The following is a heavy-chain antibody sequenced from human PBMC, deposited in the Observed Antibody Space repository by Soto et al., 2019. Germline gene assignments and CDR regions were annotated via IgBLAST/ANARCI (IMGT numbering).Heavy chain of an antibody. Sequence: SETLSLTCTISGGSITSGEYYWSWLRQPPGKGLEWIGYNYYSGSTYYNPSLGSRVTISLDKSTSTAYMDLSGLRSADTAVYFCARSRPLDFGDYGDFDYWGQGTLVTVSS. CDR1: GGSITSGEYY. D-gene: IGHD4-17*01. V-gene: IGHV4-30-4*02. CDR3: ARSRPLDFGDYGDFDY. CDR2: NYYSGST. J-gene: IGHJ4*02.